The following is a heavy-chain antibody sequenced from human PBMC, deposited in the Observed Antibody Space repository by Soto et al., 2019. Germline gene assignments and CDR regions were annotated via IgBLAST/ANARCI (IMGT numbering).Heavy chain of an antibody. D-gene: IGHD3-16*01. J-gene: IGHJ3*01. V-gene: IGHV4-59*01. Sequence: PSETLSLTCTVSGGSISSYYWSWIRQPPGKGLEWIGYIYYSGSTNYNPSLKSRVTISVDTSKNQLSLELSSVIAADTAMYYCARSSGRGSTLGDSFDVWGQGTMVTVSS. CDR2: IYYSGST. CDR1: GGSISSYY. CDR3: ARSSGRGSTLGDSFDV.